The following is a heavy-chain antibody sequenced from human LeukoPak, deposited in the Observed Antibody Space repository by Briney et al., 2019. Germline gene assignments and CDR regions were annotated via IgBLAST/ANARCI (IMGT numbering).Heavy chain of an antibody. CDR2: IYHSGST. CDR1: GGSISSSSYY. J-gene: IGHJ6*03. D-gene: IGHD1-26*01. V-gene: IGHV4-39*07. Sequence: SETLSLTCTVSGGSISSSSYYWGWIRQPPGKGLEWIGSIYHSGSTYYNPSLKSRVTISVDTSKNQFSLKLSSVTAADTAVYYCARGPGNLGSSEYYYYYYMDVWGKGTTVTVSS. CDR3: ARGPGNLGSSEYYYYYYMDV.